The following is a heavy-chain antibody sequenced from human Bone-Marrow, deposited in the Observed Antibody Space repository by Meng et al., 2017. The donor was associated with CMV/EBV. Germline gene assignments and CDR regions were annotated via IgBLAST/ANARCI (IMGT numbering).Heavy chain of an antibody. Sequence: SETLSLTCTVSGGSISSGDYYWSWIRQPPGKGLEWIGYIYYSASTYYNPSLKSRVTISVDTSKNQFSLKLSSVTAADTAVYYCAREAAHAVGFAYWGQGTLVTVSS. CDR3: AREAAHAVGFAY. J-gene: IGHJ4*02. CDR2: IYYSAST. D-gene: IGHD6-6*01. CDR1: GGSISSGDYY. V-gene: IGHV4-30-4*02.